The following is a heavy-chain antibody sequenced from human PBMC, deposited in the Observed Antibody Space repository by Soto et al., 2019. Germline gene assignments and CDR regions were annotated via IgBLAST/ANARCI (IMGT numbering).Heavy chain of an antibody. CDR1: GFTFSNYG. CDR3: AKVYSFYGDYVPNYYYGMDV. Sequence: VQLLESGGGLVQPGGSLGLSCAASGFTFSNYGMHWVRQAPGKGLEWVAVISYDGSNKYYADSVKGRFTISRDNSKNTLFLQMNSLRAEDTAVYYCAKVYSFYGDYVPNYYYGMDVWGQGTTVTVSS. CDR2: ISYDGSNK. J-gene: IGHJ6*02. V-gene: IGHV3-30*18. D-gene: IGHD4-17*01.